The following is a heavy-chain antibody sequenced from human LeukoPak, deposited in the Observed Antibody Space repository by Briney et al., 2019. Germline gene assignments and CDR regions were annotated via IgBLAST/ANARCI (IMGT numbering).Heavy chain of an antibody. Sequence: SETLSLTCTVSGGSISSGDYYWSWIRQPPGKGLEWMGYIYYSGSTYYNPSLKSRVTISVDTSKNQFSLKLSSVTAADTAVYYCARGYCSSNCCYLNWFDPWGQGTLVTVSS. CDR2: IYYSGST. D-gene: IGHD2-2*01. J-gene: IGHJ5*02. V-gene: IGHV4-30-4*08. CDR3: ARGYCSSNCCYLNWFDP. CDR1: GGSISSGDYY.